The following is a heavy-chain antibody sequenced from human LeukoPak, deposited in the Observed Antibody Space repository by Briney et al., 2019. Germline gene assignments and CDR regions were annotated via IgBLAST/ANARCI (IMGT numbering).Heavy chain of an antibody. V-gene: IGHV1-18*01. D-gene: IGHD3-3*01. CDR3: ARDLYDFWSGYWNWFDP. CDR1: GYTFTSHG. CDR2: ISAYNGNT. J-gene: IGHJ5*02. Sequence: GASVKVSCKASGYTFTSHGISWVRQAPGQGLEWMGWISAYNGNTNYAQKLQGRVTMTTDTSTSTAYMELRSLRSDDTAVYYCARDLYDFWSGYWNWFDPWGQGTLVTVSS.